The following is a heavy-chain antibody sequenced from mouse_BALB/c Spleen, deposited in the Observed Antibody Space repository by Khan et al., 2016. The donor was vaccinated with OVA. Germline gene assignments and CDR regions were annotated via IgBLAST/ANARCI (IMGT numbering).Heavy chain of an antibody. CDR3: VRDYYGSSYEDY. Sequence: EVMLVESGGTLVKPGGSLKLSCAASGFTFSSYAMSWVRQTPEKRLEWVATISSGGTYTYYPDSVKGRLTISRDNAKNTLYLQMSSLESEDTAMYYCVRDYYGSSYEDYWGQGTTLTVSS. D-gene: IGHD1-1*01. V-gene: IGHV5-9-1*01. J-gene: IGHJ2*01. CDR1: GFTFSSYA. CDR2: ISSGGTYT.